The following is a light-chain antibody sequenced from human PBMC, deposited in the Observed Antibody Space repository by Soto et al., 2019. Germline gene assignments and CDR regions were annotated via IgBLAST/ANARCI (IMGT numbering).Light chain of an antibody. J-gene: IGKJ1*01. Sequence: EIVMTQSPATLSLSPGERATLSCRASQSVRTTVAWYQQRPGQAPRLLIYDASTRATGVPARFSGGGSGTDFTLTVTSLESEDFGMYYCQQYNDWASTFGQGTKVDIK. CDR2: DAS. CDR3: QQYNDWAST. CDR1: QSVRTT. V-gene: IGKV3-15*01.